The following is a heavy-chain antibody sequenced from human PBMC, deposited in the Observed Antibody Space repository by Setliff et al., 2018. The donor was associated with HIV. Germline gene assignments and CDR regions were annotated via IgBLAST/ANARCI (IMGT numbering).Heavy chain of an antibody. CDR2: IYTSGST. CDR3: AALGATSDAFDI. D-gene: IGHD1-26*01. V-gene: IGHV4-61*09. J-gene: IGHJ3*02. CDR1: GGSISSGSYY. Sequence: SDTLSLTCTVSGGSISSGSYYWSWIRQPAGKGLEWIGHIYTSGSTNYNPSLKSRVTISVDTSENQFSLKLSSVTAADTAVYYCAALGATSDAFDIWGQGTMVT.